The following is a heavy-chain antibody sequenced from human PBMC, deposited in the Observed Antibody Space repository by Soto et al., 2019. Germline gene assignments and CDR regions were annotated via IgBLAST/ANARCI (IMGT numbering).Heavy chain of an antibody. V-gene: IGHV5-51*01. D-gene: IGHD3-22*01. CDR1: GYSFTSYW. CDR3: ERHSTMIDGAFDI. J-gene: IGHJ3*02. CDR2: IYPGDSDT. Sequence: PGESLKISCKGSGYSFTSYWIGWVCQIPGKGLEWMGIIYPGDSDTRYSPSFQGQVTISADKSISTAYLQWSSLKASDTAMYYCERHSTMIDGAFDIWGQGTMVTVS.